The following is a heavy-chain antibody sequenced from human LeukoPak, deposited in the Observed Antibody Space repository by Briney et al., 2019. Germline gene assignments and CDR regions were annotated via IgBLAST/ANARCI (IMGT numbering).Heavy chain of an antibody. CDR3: VGDPYSSFFDY. J-gene: IGHJ4*02. V-gene: IGHV3-74*01. D-gene: IGHD6-19*01. CDR2: INSDGSST. Sequence: PGGSLRLSCAASGFTFSSYWMHWVRQAPGKGLVWVSRINSDGSSTSYADSVKGRFTISRDNAKNTLYLQMNSLRAEDTAVYYCVGDPYSSFFDYWGQGTLVTVSS. CDR1: GFTFSSYW.